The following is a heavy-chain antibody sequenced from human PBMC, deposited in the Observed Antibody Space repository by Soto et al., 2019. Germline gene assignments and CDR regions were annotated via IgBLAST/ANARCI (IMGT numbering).Heavy chain of an antibody. CDR1: GFTFSSYG. CDR3: ARDISYDSSGYYYHAY. Sequence: PGGSLRLSCAASGFTFSSYGMHWVRQAPGKGLEWVAVIWYDGSNKYYADSVKGRFTISRDNSKNTLYLQMNGLRAEDTAVYYCARDISYDSSGYYYHAYWGQGTLVTVSS. V-gene: IGHV3-33*01. J-gene: IGHJ4*02. D-gene: IGHD3-22*01. CDR2: IWYDGSNK.